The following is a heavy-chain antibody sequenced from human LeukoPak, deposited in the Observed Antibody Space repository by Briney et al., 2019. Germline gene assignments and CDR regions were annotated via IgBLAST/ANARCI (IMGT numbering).Heavy chain of an antibody. CDR1: GYTFTGYY. V-gene: IGHV1-2*02. D-gene: IGHD3-22*01. J-gene: IGHJ3*02. CDR2: INPNSGGT. Sequence: ASVKVSCKASGYTFTGYYMHWVRQAPGQGLEWMGWINPNSGGTNYAQKFQGRVTMTRDTSISTAYMELSRPRSDDTAVYYCARDMSYYDSSGYYYVLAAFDIWGQGTMVTVSS. CDR3: ARDMSYYDSSGYYYVLAAFDI.